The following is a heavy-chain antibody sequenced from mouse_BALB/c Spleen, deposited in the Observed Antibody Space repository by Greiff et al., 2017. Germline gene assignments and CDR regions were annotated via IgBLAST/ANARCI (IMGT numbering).Heavy chain of an antibody. D-gene: IGHD3-2*01. CDR1: GYAFSSYW. Sequence: VMLVESGAELVRPGSSVKISCKASGYAFSSYWMNWVKQRPGQGLEWIGQIYPGDGDTNYNGKFKGKATLTADKSSSTAYMQLSSLTSEDSAVYFCAKRQLGLLYAMDYWGQGTSVTVSS. CDR2: IYPGDGDT. V-gene: IGHV1-80*01. J-gene: IGHJ4*01. CDR3: AKRQLGLLYAMDY.